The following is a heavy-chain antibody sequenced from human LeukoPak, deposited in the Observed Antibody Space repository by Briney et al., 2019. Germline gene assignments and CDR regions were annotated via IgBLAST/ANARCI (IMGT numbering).Heavy chain of an antibody. CDR1: GFTFSSYS. V-gene: IGHV3-21*01. J-gene: IGHJ5*02. CDR3: ARDRSNIAASDGWFDP. CDR2: ISTSSSYI. D-gene: IGHD6-13*01. Sequence: GGSLRLSCAASGFTFSSYSMNWVRQAPGKGLEWVSSISTSSSYIYYADSVKGRFTISRDNAKNSLYLQMNSLRAEDTAVYYCARDRSNIAASDGWFDPWGQGTLVTVSS.